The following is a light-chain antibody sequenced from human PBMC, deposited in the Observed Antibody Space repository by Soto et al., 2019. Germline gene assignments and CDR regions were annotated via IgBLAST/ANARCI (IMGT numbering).Light chain of an antibody. CDR3: QHYNNWPRT. Sequence: EIVMTQSPASLSVSPGERATLSFRASQNVNSNLAWYQQKPGQAPRFLIYGASTRATGIPARFSGSGSGTEFTLTISSLQSEDFAVYYCQHYNNWPRTVGQGTRWIS. J-gene: IGKJ1*01. V-gene: IGKV3-15*01. CDR2: GAS. CDR1: QNVNSN.